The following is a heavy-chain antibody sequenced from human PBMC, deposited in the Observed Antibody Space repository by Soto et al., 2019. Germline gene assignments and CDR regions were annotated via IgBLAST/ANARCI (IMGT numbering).Heavy chain of an antibody. CDR1: GGSISSSSYY. D-gene: IGHD3-22*01. CDR3: ARNQRYYYDSSGYRHAFDI. V-gene: IGHV4-39*01. J-gene: IGHJ3*02. Sequence: SETLSLTCTVSGGSISSSSYYWGWIRQPPGKGLEWIGSIYYSGSTYYNPSLKSRVTISVDTSKNQFSLKLMSVTAADTAVYYCARNQRYYYDSSGYRHAFDIWGQGTMVTVSS. CDR2: IYYSGST.